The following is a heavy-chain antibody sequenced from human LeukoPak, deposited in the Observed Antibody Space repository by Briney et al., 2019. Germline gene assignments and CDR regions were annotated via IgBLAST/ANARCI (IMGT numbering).Heavy chain of an antibody. CDR2: INDSGST. Sequence: SETLSLTCAVYGGFFSGYYWSWIRQPPGKGLEWIGEINDSGSTNYNPSLKSRVTISVDTSKNQFSLKLSSVTAADTAVYYCARDGAILDYWGQGTLVTVSS. CDR1: GGFFSGYY. J-gene: IGHJ4*02. CDR3: ARDGAILDY. D-gene: IGHD1-26*01. V-gene: IGHV4-34*01.